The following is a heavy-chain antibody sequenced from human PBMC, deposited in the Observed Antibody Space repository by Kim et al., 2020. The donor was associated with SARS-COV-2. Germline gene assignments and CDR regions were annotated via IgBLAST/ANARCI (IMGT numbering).Heavy chain of an antibody. D-gene: IGHD3-22*01. V-gene: IGHV3-30*02. Sequence: KYYADSVKGRFTISGDNSKNTLYLQMNSLRAEDTAVYYCANELLPYYGMDVWGQATTVTVSS. CDR2: K. CDR3: ANELLPYYGMDV. J-gene: IGHJ6*02.